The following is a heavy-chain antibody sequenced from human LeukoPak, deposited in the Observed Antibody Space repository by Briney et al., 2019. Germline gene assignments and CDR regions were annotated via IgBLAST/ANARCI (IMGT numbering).Heavy chain of an antibody. D-gene: IGHD3-22*01. CDR2: MNPNSGNT. V-gene: IGHV1-8*01. J-gene: IGHJ6*02. Sequence: ASVKVSCKASGYTFTSYDINWVRPATGQGLAWMGWMNPNSGNTGYAQKFQGRVTMTRNTSISTAYMELSSLRSEDTAVYYCARDQLRITMIAHYYYYGMDVWGQGTTVTVSS. CDR1: GYTFTSYD. CDR3: ARDQLRITMIAHYYYYGMDV.